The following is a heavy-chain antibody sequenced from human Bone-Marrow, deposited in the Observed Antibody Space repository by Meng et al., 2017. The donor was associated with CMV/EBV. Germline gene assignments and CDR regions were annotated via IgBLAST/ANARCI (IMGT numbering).Heavy chain of an antibody. CDR2: INPSGGST. V-gene: IGHV1-46*01. J-gene: IGHJ4*02. D-gene: IGHD2-2*02. CDR3: ATHGIIRRYCSSTSCYTGNVVDD. CDR1: GYTFTSYY. Sequence: ASVKVSCKASGYTFTSYYMHWVRQAPGQGLEWMGIINPSGGSTSYAQKFQGRVTMTRDTSTSTVYMELSSPRSEDTAVYYCATHGIIRRYCSSTSCYTGNVVDDWGQGTLVTVSS.